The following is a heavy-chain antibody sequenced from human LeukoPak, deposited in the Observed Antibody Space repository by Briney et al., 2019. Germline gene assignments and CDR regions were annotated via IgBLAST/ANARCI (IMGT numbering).Heavy chain of an antibody. V-gene: IGHV4-59*08. CDR1: GGSISSYY. Sequence: SETLSLTCTVSGGSISSYYWSWIRQPPGKGLEWIGCIYDSGSTNYNPSLRSRVTISVDTSKNQFSLKLSSVTAADTAVYYCARRLVAGAYNWFDPWGQGTLVTVSP. CDR2: IYDSGST. J-gene: IGHJ5*02. D-gene: IGHD6-19*01. CDR3: ARRLVAGAYNWFDP.